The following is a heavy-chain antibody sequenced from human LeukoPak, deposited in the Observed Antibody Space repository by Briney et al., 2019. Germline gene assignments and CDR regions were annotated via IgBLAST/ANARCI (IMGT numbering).Heavy chain of an antibody. D-gene: IGHD4-23*01. CDR3: ARKFGDNPEFDY. V-gene: IGHV5-51*01. CDR1: GYSSTSYW. CDR2: FHLSDSDI. Sequence: GESLKISWKGSGYSSTSYWIGWVRQLPGKGLDWLGFFHLSDSDITYSPSFQGQVTISADKSISPSFLQWSSLKASGAAMYYCARKFGDNPEFDYWGQGTLVTVSS. J-gene: IGHJ4*02.